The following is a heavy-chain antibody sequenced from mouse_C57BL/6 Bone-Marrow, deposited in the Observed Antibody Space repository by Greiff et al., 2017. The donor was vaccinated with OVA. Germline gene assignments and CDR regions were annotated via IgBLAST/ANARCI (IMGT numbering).Heavy chain of an antibody. CDR3: ARSSNYLYAMDY. CDR2: IWSDGST. D-gene: IGHD2-5*01. CDR1: GFSLTSYG. J-gene: IGHJ4*01. V-gene: IGHV2-6*03. Sequence: VKLMESGPGLVAPSQSLSITCTVSGFSLTSYGVHWVRQPPGKGLEWLVVIWSDGSTTYNSALKSRLSISKDNSKSQVFLKMNSLQTDDTAMYYCARSSNYLYAMDYWGQGTSVTVSS.